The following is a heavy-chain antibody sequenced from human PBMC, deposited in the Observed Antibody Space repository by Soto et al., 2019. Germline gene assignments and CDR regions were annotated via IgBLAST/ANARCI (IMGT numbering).Heavy chain of an antibody. D-gene: IGHD2-15*01. V-gene: IGHV4-4*02. CDR2: VYHSGST. Sequence: SETLSLTCAVSGTSIISTFWWTWVRQPPGKGLEWIGEVYHSGSTKYNPSLKSRVTISVDKSKNQFSLELRAVTAADTAVYYCATLPPRIVVVKTEIPTWGQGTLVTVSS. CDR1: GTSIISTFW. J-gene: IGHJ5*02. CDR3: ATLPPRIVVVKTEIPT.